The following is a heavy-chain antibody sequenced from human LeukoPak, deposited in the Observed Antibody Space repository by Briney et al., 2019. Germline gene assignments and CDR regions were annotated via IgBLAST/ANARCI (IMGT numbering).Heavy chain of an antibody. CDR1: GYIFTSYD. D-gene: IGHD3-9*01. CDR3: ARDLYDILTGSYGMDV. CDR2: MNPNSGNT. V-gene: IGHV1-8*01. J-gene: IGHJ6*02. Sequence: ASVKVSCKASGYIFTSYDINWVRQATGQGLEWMGWMNPNSGNTGYAQKFQGRVTMTRNTSISTAYMELSSLRSEDTAVYYCARDLYDILTGSYGMDVWGQGTTVTVSS.